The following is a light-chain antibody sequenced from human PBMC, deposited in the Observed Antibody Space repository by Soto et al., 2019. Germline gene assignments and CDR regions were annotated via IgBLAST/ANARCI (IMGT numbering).Light chain of an antibody. J-gene: IGKJ1*01. CDR3: QQYGSSPRT. V-gene: IGKV3-20*01. CDR1: QSLSSSQ. Sequence: LTQSPGTVSLSPEETATLSCGASQSLSSSQLAWYQQKPGQAPRLLIHDASSRATGISDRFTGSGSGTDFTLTITTLEPEDFAVYYCQQYGSSPRTFGLGSKVDTK. CDR2: DAS.